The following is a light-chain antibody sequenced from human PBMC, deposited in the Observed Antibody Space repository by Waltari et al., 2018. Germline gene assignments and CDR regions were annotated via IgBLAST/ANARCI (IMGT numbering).Light chain of an antibody. CDR3: NSRDDSGDHLYV. Sequence: SSELTQDPAVSVALGQTVRITCQGDSLSGYYASWYQQKPGQAPVLVISGTDKRPSGIPDRFSGSRSGDTSSLIITGAQAEDEADYFCNSRDDSGDHLYVFGPGTTVSVL. CDR2: GTD. CDR1: SLSGYY. V-gene: IGLV3-19*01. J-gene: IGLJ1*01.